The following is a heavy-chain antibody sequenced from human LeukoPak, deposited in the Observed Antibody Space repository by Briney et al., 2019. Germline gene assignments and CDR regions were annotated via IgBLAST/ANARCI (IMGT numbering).Heavy chain of an antibody. CDR2: MNPHSGGT. D-gene: IGHD2-2*01. J-gene: IGHJ6*02. CDR3: ARAERTVSGLDV. Sequence: ASVTVSFTSSGSTFTSYYIHWVRQAPAPGLEWMGWMNPHSGGTNYAQKFRARVSMTTDTTINTAYLELTGLTSDDTALYYCARAERTVSGLDVWGQGTTVTVSS. V-gene: IGHV1-2*02. CDR1: GSTFTSYY.